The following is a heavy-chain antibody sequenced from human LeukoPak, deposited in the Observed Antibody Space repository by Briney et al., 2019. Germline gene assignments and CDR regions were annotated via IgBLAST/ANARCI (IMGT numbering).Heavy chain of an antibody. D-gene: IGHD4-11*01. CDR2: IYYSGST. J-gene: IGHJ4*02. CDR3: ARGPTTFGY. Sequence: SETLSLTCTVSGGSISPYYWSWIRQPPGKGLEWIGYIYYSGSTNYNPSLKSRVTISVDTSKNQFSLKLSSVTAADTAVYYCARGPTTFGYWGQGTLVTVSS. V-gene: IGHV4-59*01. CDR1: GGSISPYY.